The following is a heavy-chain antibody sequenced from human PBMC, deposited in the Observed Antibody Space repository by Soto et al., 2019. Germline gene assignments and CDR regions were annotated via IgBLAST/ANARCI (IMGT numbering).Heavy chain of an antibody. D-gene: IGHD6-19*01. CDR1: GGSISSSSYY. Sequence: QLQLQESGPGLVKPSETLSLTCTVSGGSISSSSYYWGWIRQPPGKGLEWIGSIYYSGSTYYNPSLKSRVTISVDTSKNQFSLKLSSVTAADTAVYYCARQGIAVAARQFDPWGQGTLVTVSS. V-gene: IGHV4-39*01. J-gene: IGHJ5*02. CDR2: IYYSGST. CDR3: ARQGIAVAARQFDP.